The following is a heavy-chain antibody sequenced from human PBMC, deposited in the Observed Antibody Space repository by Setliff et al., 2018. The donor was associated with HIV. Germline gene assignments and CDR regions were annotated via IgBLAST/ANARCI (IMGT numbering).Heavy chain of an antibody. CDR3: ARSQGIGNYHMDV. CDR1: GFTFSTSC. Sequence: PGESLRLSCAASGFTFSTSCMHWVRRAPGKGLEWISSISYRSSYIYYSDSVKGRFTISRDDAENSLFLQLDSLRDEDTAVYYCARSQGIGNYHMDVWGTGTTVTVSS. D-gene: IGHD2-15*01. V-gene: IGHV3-21*01. J-gene: IGHJ6*03. CDR2: ISYRSSYI.